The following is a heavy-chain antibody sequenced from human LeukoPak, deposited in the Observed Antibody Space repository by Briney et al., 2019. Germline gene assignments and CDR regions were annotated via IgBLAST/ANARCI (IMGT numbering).Heavy chain of an antibody. CDR1: GGSFSGYY. D-gene: IGHD4-17*01. V-gene: IGHV4-34*01. CDR2: INHSGST. Sequence: SETLSLTCAVYGGSFSGYYWSWIRQPPGKGLEWIGEINHSGSTNYNPSLESRVTISVDTSKNQFSLKLSSVTAADTAVYYCARGHDYGDYFDYWGQGTLVTVSS. J-gene: IGHJ4*02. CDR3: ARGHDYGDYFDY.